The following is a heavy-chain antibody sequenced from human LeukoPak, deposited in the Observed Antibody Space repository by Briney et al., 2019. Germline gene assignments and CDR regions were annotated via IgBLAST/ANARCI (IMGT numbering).Heavy chain of an antibody. Sequence: ASVKVSCKASGYTFTSYGISWVRQAPGQGLEWMGWISAYNGNTNYAQKFQGRVTMTRDTSTSTVYMELSSLRSEDTAVYYCARRPRPWMGIDYWGQGTLVTVSS. J-gene: IGHJ4*02. D-gene: IGHD5-12*01. V-gene: IGHV1-18*01. CDR2: ISAYNGNT. CDR3: ARRPRPWMGIDY. CDR1: GYTFTSYG.